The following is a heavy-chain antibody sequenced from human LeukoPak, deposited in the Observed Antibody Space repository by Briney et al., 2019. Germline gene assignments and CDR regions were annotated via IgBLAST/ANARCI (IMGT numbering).Heavy chain of an antibody. CDR3: ARGSSSWLLDYYYMDV. V-gene: IGHV3-74*01. D-gene: IGHD6-13*01. CDR1: GFTFRSYW. J-gene: IGHJ6*03. Sequence: GGSLRLSCAASGFTFRSYWMYWVRQAPGKGLVWVSRINTDGSSTNYADSVKGRFTISRDNAKNTVYLQMNSLRAEDTAVYYCARGSSSWLLDYYYMDVWGKGATVTVSS. CDR2: INTDGSST.